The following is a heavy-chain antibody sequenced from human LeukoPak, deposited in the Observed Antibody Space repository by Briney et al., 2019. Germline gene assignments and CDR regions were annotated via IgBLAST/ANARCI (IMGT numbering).Heavy chain of an antibody. Sequence: GGFLIFSWAACGCTFSSYGMHWVRQAPGKGLEWVAFIRYDGSNKYYAYSVKGRFTISRDNSKNTLYLQMNSLRAEDTVVYYCAKDMIAAEEYSYYGMDVCGQGTTVTVSS. CDR1: GCTFSSYG. V-gene: IGHV3-30*02. CDR3: AKDMIAAEEYSYYGMDV. CDR2: IRYDGSNK. J-gene: IGHJ6*02. D-gene: IGHD6-13*01.